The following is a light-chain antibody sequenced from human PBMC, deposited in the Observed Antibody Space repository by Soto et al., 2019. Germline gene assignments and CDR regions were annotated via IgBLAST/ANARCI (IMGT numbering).Light chain of an antibody. CDR1: SSDVGGYNY. V-gene: IGLV2-8*01. J-gene: IGLJ2*01. CDR2: EVS. Sequence: QSALTQPPSASGSPGQSVTISCTGTSSDVGGYNYVSWYQQHPGKAPKLMIYEVSKRPSGVPDRFSGSKSGNTASLTVSGLQAEDEADYYCSSYAGSKIHVVFGGGTKLTVL. CDR3: SSYAGSKIHVV.